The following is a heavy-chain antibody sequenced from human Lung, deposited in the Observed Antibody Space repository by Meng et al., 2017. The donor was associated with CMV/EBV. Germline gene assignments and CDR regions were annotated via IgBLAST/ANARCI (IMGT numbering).Heavy chain of an antibody. CDR1: GGSISSSNW. V-gene: IGHV4-4*02. D-gene: IGHD6-19*01. J-gene: IGHJ4*02. CDR2: IYHSGST. CDR3: ASFPPPGKQWLVTDY. Sequence: QQQESGTGLVKPSGTLSLTCAASGGSISSSNWWSWVRQPPGKGLEWIGEIYHSGSTNYNPSLKSRVTISVDKSKNQFSLKLSSVTAADTAVYYCASFPPPGKQWLVTDYWGQGTLVTVSS.